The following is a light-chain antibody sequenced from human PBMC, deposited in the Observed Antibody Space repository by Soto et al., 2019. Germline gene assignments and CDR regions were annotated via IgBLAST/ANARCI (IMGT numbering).Light chain of an antibody. J-gene: IGLJ3*02. CDR2: DVS. CDR3: SSYTITTTLV. Sequence: QSVLTQPASVSGSPGQSITISCTGTSSDVGAYNLVSWYQHHPGRAPKLFIFDVSDRPSGVSNRFSGSKSGNTASLTISRLQAEDEAFYYCSSYTITTTLVFGGGTKLTVL. CDR1: SSDVGAYNL. V-gene: IGLV2-14*02.